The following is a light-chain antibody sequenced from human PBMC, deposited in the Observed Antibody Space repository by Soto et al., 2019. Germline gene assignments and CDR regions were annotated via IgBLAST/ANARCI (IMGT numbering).Light chain of an antibody. J-gene: IGKJ5*01. CDR1: QSVTSY. CDR3: QQRSSWPAIT. Sequence: EIVLTQSPATLSLSPGERATLSCRASQSVTSYLAWYQQKPGQAPRLLIYNASNRATGIPARFSGSGSGTDFALTISSLEPEDFAVYYCQQRSSWPAITFGQGTRLGL. CDR2: NAS. V-gene: IGKV3-11*01.